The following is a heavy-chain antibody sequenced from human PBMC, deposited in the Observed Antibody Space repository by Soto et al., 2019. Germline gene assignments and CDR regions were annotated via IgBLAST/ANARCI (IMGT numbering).Heavy chain of an antibody. V-gene: IGHV1-2*02. D-gene: IGHD6-13*01. J-gene: IGHJ4*02. CDR1: GYTFSGYF. CDR3: ARGYYSSSWRVFDY. Sequence: QVQLVQSGADVKKPGASVKVSCKTSGYTFSGYFMHWLRQAPGQGLEWMGWMNPNSGGTDYAQNFQGRVSMTWDTSISTAYMELSRLRSDDTVIYYCARGYYSSSWRVFDYWGQGTLVTVSS. CDR2: MNPNSGGT.